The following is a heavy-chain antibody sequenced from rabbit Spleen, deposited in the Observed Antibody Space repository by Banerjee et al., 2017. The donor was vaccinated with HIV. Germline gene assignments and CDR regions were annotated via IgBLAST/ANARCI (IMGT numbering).Heavy chain of an antibody. Sequence: QSLEESGGDLVKPGASLTLTCTASGFSFSYTNHMSWVRQAPGKGLEWIACIYGGDMHSTAYASWAKGRFTISKTSSTTVTLQMTRLTAADTATYFCARDLAAVIGWNFGLWGPGTLVTVS. J-gene: IGHJ6*01. CDR1: GFSFSYTNH. D-gene: IGHD1-1*01. V-gene: IGHV1S40*01. CDR2: IYGGDMHST. CDR3: ARDLAAVIGWNFGL.